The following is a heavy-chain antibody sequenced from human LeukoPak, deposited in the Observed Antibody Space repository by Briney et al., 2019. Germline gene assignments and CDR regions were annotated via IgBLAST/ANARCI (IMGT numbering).Heavy chain of an antibody. CDR2: IYHSGST. V-gene: IGHV4-30-2*01. Sequence: TLSLTCTVSGGSISSGDYYWSWIRQPPGKGLEWIGYIYHSGSTYYNPSLKSRVTISVDRSKNQFSLKLSSVTAADTAVYYCARGVAHYDILTGYYSLDYWGQGTLVTVSS. J-gene: IGHJ4*02. CDR3: ARGVAHYDILTGYYSLDY. CDR1: GGSISSGDYY. D-gene: IGHD3-9*01.